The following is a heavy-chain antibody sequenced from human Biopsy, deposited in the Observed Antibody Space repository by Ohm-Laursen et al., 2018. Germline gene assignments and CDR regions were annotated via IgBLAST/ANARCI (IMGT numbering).Heavy chain of an antibody. D-gene: IGHD3-16*01. Sequence: SLRLSCSASGFTVYNNYMTWVRQAPGKGLEWVSLIYSGGDTRYADSVKGRFTISRDSSKNTLYLQMNSLRAEDTAVYFCQGGHLPPGQFYGVDAWGQGTTVTVSS. J-gene: IGHJ6*02. CDR1: GFTVYNNY. CDR3: QGGHLPPGQFYGVDA. V-gene: IGHV3-66*01. CDR2: IYSGGDT.